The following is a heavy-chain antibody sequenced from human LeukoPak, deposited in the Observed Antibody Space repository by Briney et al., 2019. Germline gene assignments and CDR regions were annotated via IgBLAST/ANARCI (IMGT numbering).Heavy chain of an antibody. V-gene: IGHV2-5*01. J-gene: IGHJ4*02. D-gene: IGHD3-22*01. CDR2: IYWNDDK. Sequence: KESGPTLVKPTQTLTLTCTFSGFSLTTSGVGVGWIRQPSGKALEWLALIYWNDDKRYSPSLKSRLTITKDTSKNQVVLTMTNMDPVDTATYYCAHYYYDSGGYSLDYWGQGTLVTVSS. CDR1: GFSLTTSGVG. CDR3: AHYYYDSGGYSLDY.